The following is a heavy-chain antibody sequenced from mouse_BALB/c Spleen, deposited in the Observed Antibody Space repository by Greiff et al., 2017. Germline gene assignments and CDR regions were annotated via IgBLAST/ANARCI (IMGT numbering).Heavy chain of an antibody. J-gene: IGHJ2*01. CDR3: ASFDY. V-gene: IGHV3-2*02. Sequence: EVQLQQSGPGLVKPSQSLSLTCTVTGYSITSDYAWNWIRQFPGNKLEWMGYISYSGSTSYNPSLKSRISITRDTSKNQFFLQLNSVTTEDTATYYCASFDYWGQGTTLTVSS. CDR2: ISYSGST. CDR1: GYSITSDYA.